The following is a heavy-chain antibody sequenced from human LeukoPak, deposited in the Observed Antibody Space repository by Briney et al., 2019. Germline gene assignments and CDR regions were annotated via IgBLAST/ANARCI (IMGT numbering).Heavy chain of an antibody. J-gene: IGHJ4*02. D-gene: IGHD3-3*01. CDR3: ARDGKYDFWSGYLFDY. CDR1: GFTFSSYS. Sequence: GGSLRLSCAASGFTFSSYSMNWVRQAPGKGLEWVSSISSSSSYIYYADSVKGRFTISRDNAKNSLYLQMNSLRAEDTAVYYCARDGKYDFWSGYLFDYWGQGTLVTVSS. V-gene: IGHV3-21*01. CDR2: ISSSSSYI.